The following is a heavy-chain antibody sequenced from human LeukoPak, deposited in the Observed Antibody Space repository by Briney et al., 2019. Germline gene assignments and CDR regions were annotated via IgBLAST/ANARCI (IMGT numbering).Heavy chain of an antibody. Sequence: SETLSLTCTVSRGSVSSGSYYWSWLRQPPGKGLEWIGHIHNTENTNYNPSLKSRVAISLDTSKNQFSLKLSSVTAADTAVYYCARGRGIALAELDCWGRGTLVTVSS. CDR2: IHNTENT. CDR3: ARGRGIALAELDC. D-gene: IGHD6-19*01. J-gene: IGHJ4*02. V-gene: IGHV4-61*01. CDR1: RGSVSSGSYY.